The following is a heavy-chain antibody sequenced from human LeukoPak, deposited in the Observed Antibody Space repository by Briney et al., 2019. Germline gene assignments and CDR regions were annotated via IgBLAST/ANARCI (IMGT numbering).Heavy chain of an antibody. CDR1: GGSINTYY. CDR2: IYYSGSS. Sequence: PSETLSLTCTVSGGSINTYYWSWIRQPPGKGLEWIAYIYYSGSSNYNPSLKSRVTISVDTSKNQFSLRLSSVTAADTAVYYCARDRPLYCSGGSYCYYYYGMDVWGQGTTVTVSS. J-gene: IGHJ6*02. V-gene: IGHV4-59*01. CDR3: ARDRPLYCSGGSYCYYYYGMDV. D-gene: IGHD2-15*01.